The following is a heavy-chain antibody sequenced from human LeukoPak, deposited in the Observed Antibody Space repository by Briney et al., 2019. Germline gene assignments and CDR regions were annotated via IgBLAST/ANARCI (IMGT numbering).Heavy chain of an antibody. Sequence: GGSLRLSCIASGFTFSSYAMSWVRQAPGKGLEWVSGITGGGDTTHHADSVKGRFTISRDNSKNTLNLQMNSLRAEDTAVYYCATSKYSGSYWGQGTLVTVSS. V-gene: IGHV3-23*01. CDR1: GFTFSSYA. CDR2: ITGGGDTT. D-gene: IGHD1-26*01. J-gene: IGHJ4*02. CDR3: ATSKYSGSY.